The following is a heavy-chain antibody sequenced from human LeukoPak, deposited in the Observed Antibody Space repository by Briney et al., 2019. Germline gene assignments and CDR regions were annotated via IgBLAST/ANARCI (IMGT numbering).Heavy chain of an antibody. J-gene: IGHJ4*02. Sequence: GGSLRLSCAASGFTFSDYYMSWIRQAPGKGLEWASYISSSGSTIYYADSVKGRFTISRDNAKNSLYLQMNSLRAEDTAVYYCARDQNTVTTHDCWGQGTLVTVSS. CDR1: GFTFSDYY. D-gene: IGHD4-17*01. CDR3: ARDQNTVTTHDC. V-gene: IGHV3-11*04. CDR2: ISSSGSTI.